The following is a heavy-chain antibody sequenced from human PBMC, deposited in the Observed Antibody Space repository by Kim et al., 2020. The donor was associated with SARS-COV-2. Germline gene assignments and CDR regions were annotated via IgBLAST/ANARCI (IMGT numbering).Heavy chain of an antibody. J-gene: IGHJ6*04. CDR3: AKSSSPIMIVDLVYYYGMDV. D-gene: IGHD3-16*01. CDR2: ISGTGGST. V-gene: IGHV3-23*01. CDR1: GFTFKSYA. Sequence: GGSLRLSCAASGFTFKSYAMNWVRQAPGKRPEWVAGISGTGGSTDYADSAKGRFTVSRDNSKNTLILQMNSLTAEDTALYYCAKSSSPIMIVDLVYYYGMDVWGKGTTVIVSS.